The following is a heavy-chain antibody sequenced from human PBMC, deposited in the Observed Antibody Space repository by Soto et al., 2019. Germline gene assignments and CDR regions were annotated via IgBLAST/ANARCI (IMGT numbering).Heavy chain of an antibody. CDR3: ARVVGCSGGSCYAYYYYYGMDV. J-gene: IGHJ6*02. CDR1: GGTFSSYA. D-gene: IGHD2-15*01. V-gene: IGHV1-69*13. CDR2: IIPIFGTA. Sequence: ASVKVSCKASGGTFSSYAISWVRQAPGQGLEWMGGIIPIFGTANYAQKFQGRVTITADESTSTAYMELSSLRSEDTAVYYCARVVGCSGGSCYAYYYYYGMDVWGQGTTVTVSS.